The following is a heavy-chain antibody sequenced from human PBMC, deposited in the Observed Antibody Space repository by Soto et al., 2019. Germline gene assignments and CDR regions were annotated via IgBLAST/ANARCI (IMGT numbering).Heavy chain of an antibody. J-gene: IGHJ3*02. CDR1: GFSLNTTAVG. V-gene: IGHV2-5*02. D-gene: IGHD3-16*01. Sequence: SGPSLVNPKQTLTLTCTFSGFSLNTTAVGVGWIRQPPGKALEWLALIYWDGDKRYSPSLKSRLAITKDTSKNQVVLKMTKMDPVETATYYCAXREGDDYVWGSYKDAFDMWGRGTMVT. CDR3: AXREGDDYVWGSYKDAFDM. CDR2: IYWDGDK.